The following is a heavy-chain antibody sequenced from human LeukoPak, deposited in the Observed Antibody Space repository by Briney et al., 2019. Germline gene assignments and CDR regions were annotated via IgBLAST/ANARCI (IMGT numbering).Heavy chain of an antibody. CDR3: ARSPYSESYHGDAFDI. J-gene: IGHJ3*02. CDR2: ISSSGSTI. CDR1: GFTFSIYE. D-gene: IGHD1-26*01. Sequence: PGGSLRLSCAASGFTFSIYEINWVRQAPGKGLEWVSYISSSGSTIYYADSVKGRFTISRDNTKNSLYLQMNSLRVEDTAVYYCARSPYSESYHGDAFDIWGQGTMVTVSS. V-gene: IGHV3-48*03.